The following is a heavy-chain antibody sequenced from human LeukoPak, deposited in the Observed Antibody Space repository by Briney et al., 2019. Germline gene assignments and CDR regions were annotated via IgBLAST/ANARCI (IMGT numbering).Heavy chain of an antibody. CDR1: GGSIGTYY. D-gene: IGHD2/OR15-2a*01. V-gene: IGHV3-53*01. CDR2: IYSGGTT. J-gene: IGHJ4*02. CDR3: AKDSAKKYDDY. Sequence: ETLSLTCTVSGGSIGTYYWSWIRQPPGKGLEWVSLIYSGGTTYYADSVKGRFTISRDNSKNTLYLQMNGLRAEDTAVYYCAKDSAKKYDDYWGQGTLVTVSS.